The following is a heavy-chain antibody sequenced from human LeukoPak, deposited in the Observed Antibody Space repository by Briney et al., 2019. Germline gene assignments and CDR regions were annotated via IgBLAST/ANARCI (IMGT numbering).Heavy chain of an antibody. CDR2: IIPIFGTA. CDR3: ARDYIRRDGYIYDAFDI. D-gene: IGHD5-24*01. Sequence: SVKVSCKASGGTFSSYAISWVRQAPGQGLEWMGGIIPIFGTANYAQKFQGRVTITADESTSTAYMELSSLRSEDTAVYHCARDYIRRDGYIYDAFDIWGQGTMVTVSS. J-gene: IGHJ3*02. CDR1: GGTFSSYA. V-gene: IGHV1-69*13.